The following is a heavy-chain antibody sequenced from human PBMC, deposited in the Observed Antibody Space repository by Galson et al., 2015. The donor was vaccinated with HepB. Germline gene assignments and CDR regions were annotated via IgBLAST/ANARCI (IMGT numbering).Heavy chain of an antibody. J-gene: IGHJ4*02. CDR1: GFTFSSYS. D-gene: IGHD6-13*01. CDR3: ARGIAAAGSRCDY. Sequence: SLRLSCAASGFTFSSYSMNWVRQAPGKGLEWVSYISTSSSTIYYADSVKGRFTISRDNAKNSLCLQMNSLRDEDTAVYYCARGIAAAGSRCDYWGQGTLVTVSS. V-gene: IGHV3-48*02. CDR2: ISTSSSTI.